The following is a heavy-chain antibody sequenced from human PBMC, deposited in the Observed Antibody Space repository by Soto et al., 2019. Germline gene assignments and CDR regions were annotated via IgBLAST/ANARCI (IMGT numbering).Heavy chain of an antibody. Sequence: EVQLVESGGGLVQPGGSLRLSCAASGFTFSSYWMHWVRQAPGKGLVWVSRINSDGSSTSYADYVKGRFTISRDNAKITLYRKMNSLRAEDTAVYYCGVAVAGPTAIGYWGQGTLVTVSS. D-gene: IGHD6-19*01. CDR3: GVAVAGPTAIGY. CDR2: INSDGSST. CDR1: GFTFSSYW. V-gene: IGHV3-74*01. J-gene: IGHJ4*02.